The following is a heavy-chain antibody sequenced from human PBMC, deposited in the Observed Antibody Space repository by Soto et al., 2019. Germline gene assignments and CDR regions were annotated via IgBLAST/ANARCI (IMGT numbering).Heavy chain of an antibody. Sequence: GSLRLSCTASGFTFSNAWMNWVRQAPGKGLEWVGRIKSKTDGGTIDYAAPVKGRFTISRDDSKDTLYLQMDSLRAEDTAVYYCARDGVGATVYFGYLDYWGQGALVTVSS. D-gene: IGHD1-26*01. CDR1: GFTFSNAW. CDR2: IKSKTDGGTI. CDR3: ARDGVGATVYFGYLDY. V-gene: IGHV3-15*01. J-gene: IGHJ4*02.